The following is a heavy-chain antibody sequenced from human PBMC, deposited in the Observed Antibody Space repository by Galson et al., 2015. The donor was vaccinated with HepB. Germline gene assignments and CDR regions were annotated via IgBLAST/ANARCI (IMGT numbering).Heavy chain of an antibody. CDR3: ARADCSSTSCYGDY. D-gene: IGHD2-2*01. V-gene: IGHV3-30*04. Sequence: SLRLSCAASGFTFSSYAMHWVRQAPGKGLEWVAVISYDGSNKYYADSVKGRFTISRDNSKNTLYLQMNSLRAEDTAVYYCARADCSSTSCYGDYWGQGTLVTVSS. CDR1: GFTFSSYA. CDR2: ISYDGSNK. J-gene: IGHJ4*02.